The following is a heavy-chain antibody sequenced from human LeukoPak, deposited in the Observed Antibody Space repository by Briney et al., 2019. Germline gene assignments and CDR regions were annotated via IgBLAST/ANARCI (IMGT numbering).Heavy chain of an antibody. J-gene: IGHJ4*02. Sequence: GGSLRLSCAASGFTFTSYDMNWVRQAPGKGLEWVSYISVSGGIIHYADSAKGRFTISRDNAKRSLYLQMNSLRAEDTAVYYCAKDATDGSYRAYYFDYWGQGTLVTVSS. D-gene: IGHD3-16*02. CDR1: GFTFTSYD. CDR2: ISVSGGII. CDR3: AKDATDGSYRAYYFDY. V-gene: IGHV3-48*03.